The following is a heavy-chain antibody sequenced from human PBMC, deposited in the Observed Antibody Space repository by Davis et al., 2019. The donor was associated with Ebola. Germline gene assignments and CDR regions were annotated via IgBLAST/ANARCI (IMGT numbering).Heavy chain of an antibody. Sequence: PGGSLRLSCAASGFTFSSYGMHWVRQAPGKGLEWVAVIWYDGSNKYYADSVKGRFTISRDNSKNTLYLQMNSLRAEDTAVYYCARDRLQFRAFDYWGQGTLVTVSS. D-gene: IGHD4-11*01. CDR1: GFTFSSYG. V-gene: IGHV3-33*01. CDR2: IWYDGSNK. J-gene: IGHJ4*02. CDR3: ARDRLQFRAFDY.